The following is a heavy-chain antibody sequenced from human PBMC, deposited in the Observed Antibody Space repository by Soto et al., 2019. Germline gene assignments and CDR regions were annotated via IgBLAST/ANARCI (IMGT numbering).Heavy chain of an antibody. J-gene: IGHJ6*02. CDR3: ARERSSYYAMDV. CDR2: VIPIFGKP. CDR1: GGTFSSYS. V-gene: IGHV1-69*06. Sequence: QVQLVQSGAEVKKSGSPVTVSCTASGGTFSSYSINWVRQAPGQGLEWMGGVIPIFGKPTYAQKFQGRLTITADKSTSTAYMELTSLRYEDTAVYYCARERSSYYAMDVWGQGTTVTVSS.